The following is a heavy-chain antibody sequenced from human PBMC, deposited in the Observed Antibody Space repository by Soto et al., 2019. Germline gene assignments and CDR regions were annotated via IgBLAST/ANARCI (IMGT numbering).Heavy chain of an antibody. CDR3: RSSSRYSTDV. J-gene: IGHJ6*02. D-gene: IGHD6-13*01. Sequence: QLQLQESGPGLVKPSETLSLSCTVSGGSITSSFYWGWIRQPPGKGLEWIGSIYGTGNTYYNPSPKGRVTISADTSQNPFSLTLISVTAADTAVYYCRSSSRYSTDVWGQGATVTVSS. CDR1: GGSITSSFY. V-gene: IGHV4-39*01. CDR2: IYGTGNT.